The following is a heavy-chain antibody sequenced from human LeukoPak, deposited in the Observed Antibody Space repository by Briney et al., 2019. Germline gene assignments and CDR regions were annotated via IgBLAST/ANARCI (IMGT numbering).Heavy chain of an antibody. CDR2: IYYSGST. J-gene: IGHJ3*02. CDR1: GGSISSYY. V-gene: IGHV4-59*08. CDR3: ASAYYYDSSDAFDI. D-gene: IGHD3-22*01. Sequence: PSETLSLTCTVSGGSISSYYWSWIRQPPGKGLEWIGYIYYSGSTNYNPSLKSRVTISVDTSKNQFSLKLSSVTATDTAVYYCASAYYYDSSDAFDIWGQGTMVTVSS.